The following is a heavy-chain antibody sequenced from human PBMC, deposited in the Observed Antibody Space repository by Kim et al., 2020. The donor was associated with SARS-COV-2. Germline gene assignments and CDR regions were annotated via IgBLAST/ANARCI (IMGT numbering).Heavy chain of an antibody. Sequence: ASVKVSCKASGYTFTSYGISWVRQAPGQGLEWMGWISAYNGNTNYAQKLQGRVTMTTDTSTSTAYMELRSLRSDDTAVYYCARDPVQWLRLSYFDYWGQGTLVTVSS. D-gene: IGHD5-12*01. CDR1: GYTFTSYG. V-gene: IGHV1-18*04. CDR2: ISAYNGNT. J-gene: IGHJ4*02. CDR3: ARDPVQWLRLSYFDY.